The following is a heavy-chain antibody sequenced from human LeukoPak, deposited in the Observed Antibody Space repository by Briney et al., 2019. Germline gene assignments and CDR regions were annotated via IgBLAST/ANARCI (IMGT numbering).Heavy chain of an antibody. Sequence: PGGSLRLSCAASGFTFNSYWMHWVRQVPGRGLVWVSRINSDGSRTNYVDSVKGRFTISRDNSKNTLYLQMNSLRAEDTAVYYCAKDRGYSYGVFDYWGQGTLVTVSS. J-gene: IGHJ4*02. V-gene: IGHV3-74*01. CDR2: INSDGSRT. CDR3: AKDRGYSYGVFDY. D-gene: IGHD5-18*01. CDR1: GFTFNSYW.